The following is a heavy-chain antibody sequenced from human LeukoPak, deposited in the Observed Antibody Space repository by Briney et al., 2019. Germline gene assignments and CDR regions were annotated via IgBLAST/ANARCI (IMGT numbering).Heavy chain of an antibody. J-gene: IGHJ4*02. CDR3: IRQNDYGDFRFGY. D-gene: IGHD4-17*01. V-gene: IGHV3-73*01. CDR1: GFTFSGSA. Sequence: PGGSLRLPCAAPGFTFSGSAVNWVRQASGKGPEWVGRIRSKANNYATAYIVSVKGRFTISRDDSKNTAYLQMNSLKTEGTAVYCCIRQNDYGDFRFGYWGQGSLVTVSS. CDR2: IRSKANNYAT.